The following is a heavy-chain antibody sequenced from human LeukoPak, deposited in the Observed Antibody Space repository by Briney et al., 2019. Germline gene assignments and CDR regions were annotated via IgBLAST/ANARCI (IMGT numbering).Heavy chain of an antibody. D-gene: IGHD1-26*01. V-gene: IGHV4-39*07. Sequence: SETLSLTCAVSGGSISSSSYYWGWIRQPPGKGLEWIGSIYYSGSTYYNPSLKSRVTISVDTSKNQFSLKLSSVTAADTAVYYCARVRGVLVGAYAFDYWGQGTLVTVSS. J-gene: IGHJ4*02. CDR3: ARVRGVLVGAYAFDY. CDR2: IYYSGST. CDR1: GGSISSSSYY.